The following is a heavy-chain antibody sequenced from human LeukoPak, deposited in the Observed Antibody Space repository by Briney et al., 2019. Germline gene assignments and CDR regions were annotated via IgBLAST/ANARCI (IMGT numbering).Heavy chain of an antibody. CDR2: MNPNSGNT. V-gene: IGHV1-8*01. CDR1: GYTFTSYD. D-gene: IGHD3-22*01. CDR3: ARGLYYYDSSGSYYFDY. Sequence: ASVKVSCKASGYTFTSYDINWVRQATGQGLEWAGWMNPNSGNTGYAQKFQGRVTMTRNTSISTAYMELSSLRSEDTAVYYCARGLYYYDSSGSYYFDYWGQGTLVTVSS. J-gene: IGHJ4*02.